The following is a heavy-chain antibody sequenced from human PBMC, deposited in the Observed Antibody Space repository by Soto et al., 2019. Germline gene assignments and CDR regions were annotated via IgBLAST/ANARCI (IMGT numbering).Heavy chain of an antibody. CDR3: AKVGCYGLRVTRFDP. CDR1: GFTFSSYA. CDR2: ISGSGGST. Sequence: HPGGSLRLSCAASGFTFSSYAMSWVRQAPGKGLEWVSVISGSGGSTNYADSVKGRFTISRDNSKNTLYLQMNSLRAEDTAVYYFAKVGCYGLRVTRFDPWGQGTLVTVSS. V-gene: IGHV3-23*01. D-gene: IGHD4-17*01. J-gene: IGHJ5*02.